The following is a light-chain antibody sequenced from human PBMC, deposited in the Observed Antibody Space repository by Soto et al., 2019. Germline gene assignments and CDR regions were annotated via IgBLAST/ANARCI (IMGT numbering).Light chain of an antibody. CDR1: SSDVGSYNL. J-gene: IGLJ2*01. CDR2: EGS. V-gene: IGLV2-23*01. Sequence: QSALTQPASVSGSHGQSITISCTGTSSDVGSYNLVSWHQQHPGKAPKLMIYEGSKRPSGVSHRFSGSKSGNTASLTISGLQAEDEADYYCCSYAVGSTLVFGGGTKLTVL. CDR3: CSYAVGSTLV.